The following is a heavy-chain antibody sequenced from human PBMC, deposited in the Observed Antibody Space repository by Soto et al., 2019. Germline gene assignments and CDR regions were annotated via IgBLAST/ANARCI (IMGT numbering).Heavy chain of an antibody. CDR3: ARQSFRDIGLVPYFDY. Sequence: LSLTCTVSGGSISSSSYYWGWIRQPPGKGLEWIGSIYYSGSTYYNPSLKSRVTISVDTSKNQFSLKLSSVTAADTAVYYCARQSFRDIGLVPYFDYWGQGTLVTVSS. V-gene: IGHV4-39*01. CDR2: IYYSGST. D-gene: IGHD2-15*01. CDR1: GGSISSSSYY. J-gene: IGHJ4*02.